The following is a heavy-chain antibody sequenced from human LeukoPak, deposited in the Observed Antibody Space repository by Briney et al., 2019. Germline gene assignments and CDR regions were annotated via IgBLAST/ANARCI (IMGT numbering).Heavy chain of an antibody. CDR3: ARDDYADYPIRADV. V-gene: IGHV1-2*02. J-gene: IGHJ3*01. CDR2: INPKSGGT. Sequence: GASVKVSCKASVYTFTDYFMHWVRQAPGQGLEWMGWINPKSGGTNYAQEFQGRVTMTRDTSIRTAYMELTRLRSDDTAVYYCARDDYADYPIRADVWGQGTMVTVSS. D-gene: IGHD4-17*01. CDR1: VYTFTDYF.